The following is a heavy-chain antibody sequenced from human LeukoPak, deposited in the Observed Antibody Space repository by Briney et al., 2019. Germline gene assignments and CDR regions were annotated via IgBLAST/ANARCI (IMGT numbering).Heavy chain of an antibody. Sequence: ASVTVSFTASGYTFTSYGISWVRQAPGQGLEWMGWISAYNGNTNYAQKLQGRVTMTTDTSTSTAYMELRSLRSDDTAVYYCAKGDGDYNDYWGQGTLVTVSS. D-gene: IGHD3-16*01. J-gene: IGHJ4*02. CDR3: AKGDGDYNDY. CDR1: GYTFTSYG. V-gene: IGHV1-18*04. CDR2: ISAYNGNT.